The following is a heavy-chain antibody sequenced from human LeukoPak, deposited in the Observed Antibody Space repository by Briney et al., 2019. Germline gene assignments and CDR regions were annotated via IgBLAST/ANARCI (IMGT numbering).Heavy chain of an antibody. D-gene: IGHD3-22*01. V-gene: IGHV3-48*01. CDR1: GFTFRSYS. J-gene: IGHJ4*02. CDR2: ISSSSSTI. CDR3: ARDESTYYYDSSGYTYYFDY. Sequence: GGSLRLSCAVSGFTFRSYSMNWVRQAPRKGLEWVSYISSSSSTIYYADSVKGRFTISRDNAKNSLYLQMNSLRAEDTAVYYCARDESTYYYDSSGYTYYFDYWGQGTLATVSS.